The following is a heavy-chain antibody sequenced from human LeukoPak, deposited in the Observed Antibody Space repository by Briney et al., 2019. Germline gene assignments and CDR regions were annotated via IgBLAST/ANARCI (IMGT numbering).Heavy chain of an antibody. Sequence: GGSLRLSCAASGFTLNSYWMHWVRQAPGKGLVWVSLVETDGSSATYAESVRGRVTISRDNAENTVYLQMNSLSVEDTAVYYCVRDVPHNWFESWGQGTLVTVSS. CDR2: VETDGSSA. CDR1: GFTLNSYW. CDR3: VRDVPHNWFES. J-gene: IGHJ5*01. V-gene: IGHV3-74*01.